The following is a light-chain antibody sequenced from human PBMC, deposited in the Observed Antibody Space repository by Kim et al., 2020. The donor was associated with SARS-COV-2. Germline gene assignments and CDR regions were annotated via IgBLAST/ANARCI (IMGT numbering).Light chain of an antibody. Sequence: ASVGDTVTRAWRTSQSIGPWLAWYQQKPGNAPKLLISGSSDLETGVPSRFSGSGSGTDFTLTIISLQPEDFATYYCQQGTTFPWTFGPGTKVDI. V-gene: IGKV1-12*01. J-gene: IGKJ1*01. CDR3: QQGTTFPWT. CDR1: QSIGPW. CDR2: GSS.